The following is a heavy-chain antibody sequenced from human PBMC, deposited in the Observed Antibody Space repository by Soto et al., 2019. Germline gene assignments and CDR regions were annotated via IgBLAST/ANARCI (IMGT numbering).Heavy chain of an antibody. CDR2: INPNSGGT. CDR1: GYTFTGPY. J-gene: IGHJ6*02. CDR3: ARHVRTISHGVDV. V-gene: IGHV1-2*02. Sequence: ASVKVSCKASGYTFTGPYIHGVRQAPGRGLEWMGWINPNSGGTDFAQKFQGRVTMTRDTSISTVYMELNSLRSDDTGVYYCARHVRTISHGVDVWGQGTAVTVSS.